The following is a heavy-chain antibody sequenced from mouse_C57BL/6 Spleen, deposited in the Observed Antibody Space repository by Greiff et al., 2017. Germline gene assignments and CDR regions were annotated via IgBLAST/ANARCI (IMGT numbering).Heavy chain of an antibody. Sequence: EVQLVESGPGLVKPSQSLSLTCSVTGYSITSGYYWNWIRQFPGNKLEWMGYISYDGSNNYNPSLKNRISITRDTSKNQFFLKLNSVTTEDTATYYCARGTTVVPFDVWGTGTTVTVSS. J-gene: IGHJ1*03. D-gene: IGHD1-1*01. V-gene: IGHV3-6*01. CDR3: ARGTTVVPFDV. CDR1: GYSITSGYY. CDR2: ISYDGSN.